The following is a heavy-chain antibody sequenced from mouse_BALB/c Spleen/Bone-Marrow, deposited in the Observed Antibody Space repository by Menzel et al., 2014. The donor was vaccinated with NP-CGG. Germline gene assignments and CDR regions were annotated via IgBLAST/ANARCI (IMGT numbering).Heavy chain of an antibody. CDR1: EYEFPSHD. CDR3: ARHGDYYGSSLFAY. Sequence: SGGGLVQPGESLKLSCESNEYEFPSHDMSWVRKTPEKRLELVAAINSDGGSTYYPDTMERRFIISRDNSKKTLYLQMSSLRSEDTAFYYCARHGDYYGSSLFAYWGQGTLVTVSA. D-gene: IGHD1-1*01. CDR2: INSDGGST. J-gene: IGHJ3*01. V-gene: IGHV5-2*01.